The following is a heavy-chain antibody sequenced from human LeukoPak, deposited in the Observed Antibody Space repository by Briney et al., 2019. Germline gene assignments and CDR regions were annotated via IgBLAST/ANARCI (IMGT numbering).Heavy chain of an antibody. Sequence: GGSLRLSCAASGFTFSSYSMNWVRQAPGKGLEWVSSISSSGSYIYYADSVKGRFTISRDNAKNSLYLQMNSLRAEDTAVYYCARDPPYSDSSGYYYDYWGQGTLVTVSS. CDR3: ARDPPYSDSSGYYYDY. CDR2: ISSSGSYI. J-gene: IGHJ4*02. V-gene: IGHV3-21*01. D-gene: IGHD3-22*01. CDR1: GFTFSSYS.